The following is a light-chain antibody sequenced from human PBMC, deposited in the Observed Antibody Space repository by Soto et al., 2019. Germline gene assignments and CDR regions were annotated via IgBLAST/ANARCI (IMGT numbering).Light chain of an antibody. J-gene: IGKJ3*01. CDR2: GAS. CDR3: QQYNGWPPL. CDR1: QSLSSN. V-gene: IGKV3-15*01. Sequence: ERVMTQSPATLSVSPGERATLSCRASQSLSSNLAWYQQKPGQAPRLLIYGASTRATGIPARFSGSGSGTEFTLTISSLQYEDFAVYYCQQYNGWPPLFGPGTKVDIK.